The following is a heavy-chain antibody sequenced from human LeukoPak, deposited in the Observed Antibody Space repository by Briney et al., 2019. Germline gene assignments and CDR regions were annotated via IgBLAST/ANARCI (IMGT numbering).Heavy chain of an antibody. Sequence: GGSLRLSCAASELTFCNYWMHWVRQAPGKGLVWVSRINTDGSSTDYADSVKGRFTISRDNANNTLYLQMNSLRADDTAVYYCARGRRGNYIDYWGQGTLVTVSS. V-gene: IGHV3-74*01. D-gene: IGHD1-7*01. CDR3: ARGRRGNYIDY. J-gene: IGHJ4*02. CDR1: ELTFCNYW. CDR2: INTDGSST.